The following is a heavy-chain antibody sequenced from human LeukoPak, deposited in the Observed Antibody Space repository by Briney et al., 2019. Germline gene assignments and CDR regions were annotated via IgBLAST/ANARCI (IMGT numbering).Heavy chain of an antibody. D-gene: IGHD3-9*01. CDR2: MNPNSGKT. CDR3: ARGSPLVGTDYDIFSPDLFDP. CDR1: GYTFTSYA. V-gene: IGHV1-8*03. Sequence: ASVKVSCKASGYTFTSYAMNWVRQAPGQGLEWMGWMNPNSGKTGYAQKFQGRVTITRNTSISTAYMELSSLRSEDTAVYYCARGSPLVGTDYDIFSPDLFDPWGQGTLVTVSS. J-gene: IGHJ5*02.